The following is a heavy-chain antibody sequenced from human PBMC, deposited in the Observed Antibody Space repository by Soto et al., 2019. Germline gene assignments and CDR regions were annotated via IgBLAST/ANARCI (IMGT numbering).Heavy chain of an antibody. Sequence: EVQLVESGGGLVQPGGSLRLFCAASGFTFSSYSMNWGRQAPGKGLEWVSYISSSSSTIYYADSVKGRFTISRDNAKNSLYLQMNSLRAEDTAVYYCARHPERIAQIGWFDPWGQGTLVTVSS. V-gene: IGHV3-48*01. D-gene: IGHD6-13*01. CDR2: ISSSSSTI. J-gene: IGHJ5*02. CDR3: ARHPERIAQIGWFDP. CDR1: GFTFSSYS.